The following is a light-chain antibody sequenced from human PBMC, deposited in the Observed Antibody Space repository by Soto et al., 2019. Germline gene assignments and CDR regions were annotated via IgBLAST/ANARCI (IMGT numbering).Light chain of an antibody. Sequence: DIQMTQSPSSLSASVGDRVTITCQASQDISNYLNWYQQKPGKAPKLLIYDASNLETGVPSRFSGSGSGTDFTFTISSLQPEDIATYSCQQYDNLPLTFGGGTKGEIK. J-gene: IGKJ4*01. V-gene: IGKV1-33*01. CDR1: QDISNY. CDR3: QQYDNLPLT. CDR2: DAS.